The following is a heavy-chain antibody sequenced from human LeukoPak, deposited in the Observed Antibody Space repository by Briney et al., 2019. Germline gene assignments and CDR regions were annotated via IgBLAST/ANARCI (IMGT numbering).Heavy chain of an antibody. CDR3: ASSMTTVTTEADY. CDR1: GFTFSSYS. CDR2: ISSSSSTI. D-gene: IGHD4-17*01. V-gene: IGHV3-48*01. Sequence: GGSLRLSCAASGFTFSSYSINWVRQAPGKGLEWVSYISSSSSTIYYADSVKGRFTISRDNAKNSLYLQMSSLRAEDTAVYYCASSMTTVTTEADYWGQGTLVTVSS. J-gene: IGHJ4*02.